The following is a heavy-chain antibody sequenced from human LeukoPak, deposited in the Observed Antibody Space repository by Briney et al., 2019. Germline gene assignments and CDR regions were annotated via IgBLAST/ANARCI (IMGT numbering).Heavy chain of an antibody. CDR3: AKHRRTYGSGSYSFDY. J-gene: IGHJ4*02. V-gene: IGHV3-23*01. CDR1: GFTFSSYA. Sequence: SGGSLRLSCAASGFTFSSYAMSWVRQAPGKGLEWVSAISGSGVSTYYADSVKGRFTISRDNSKNTLYLQMNSLRAEDTAVYYCAKHRRTYGSGSYSFDYWGQGTLVTVSS. CDR2: ISGSGVST. D-gene: IGHD3-10*01.